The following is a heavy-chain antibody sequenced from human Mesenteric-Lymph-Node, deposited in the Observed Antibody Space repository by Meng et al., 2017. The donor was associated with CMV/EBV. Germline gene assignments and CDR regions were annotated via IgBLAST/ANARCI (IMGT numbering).Heavy chain of an antibody. V-gene: IGHV3-48*03. D-gene: IGHD1-26*01. J-gene: IGHJ4*02. CDR1: GFTFSSYE. CDR2: ISSSGSTI. CDR3: AREGGSYYPLYYFDY. Sequence: GGSLRLSCAASGFTFSSYEMNWVRQAPGKGLEWVSYISSSGSTIYYADSVKGRFTISRDNAKNSLYLQMNSLRAEDTAVYYCAREGGSYYPLYYFDYWGQGTLVTVSS.